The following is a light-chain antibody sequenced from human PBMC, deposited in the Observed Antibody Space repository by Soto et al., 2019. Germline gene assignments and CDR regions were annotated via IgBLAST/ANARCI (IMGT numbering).Light chain of an antibody. CDR3: LQNINWPWT. J-gene: IGKJ1*01. V-gene: IGKV2-30*02. CDR1: QSLVHSDGNTY. CDR2: KVS. Sequence: DVVMSHSPLSMPVTLGQPASISCRSNQSLVHSDGNTYLNWFQQRPGQSPRRLIYKVSTRDCGVPARFSGSGSGTDFTLTISRLQPEDFAAYYCLQNINWPWTFGQGTKVDIK.